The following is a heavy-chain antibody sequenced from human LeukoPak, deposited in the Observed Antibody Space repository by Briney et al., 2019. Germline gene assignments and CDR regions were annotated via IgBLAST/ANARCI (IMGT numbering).Heavy chain of an antibody. CDR2: LHHSGIT. D-gene: IGHD3-3*01. V-gene: IGHV4-38-2*01. CDR3: ARHVNQLVTDFGPMGYFDY. J-gene: IGHJ4*01. CDR1: IYSISSGYC. Sequence: SETLSLTCAVSIYSISSGYCWGWIRQSPGGGLEWIGTLHHSGITYYNPSLKSRVTISVDTSKNQFSLNLSSVTAADTAVYYCARHVNQLVTDFGPMGYFDYWGHGTLVTVSS.